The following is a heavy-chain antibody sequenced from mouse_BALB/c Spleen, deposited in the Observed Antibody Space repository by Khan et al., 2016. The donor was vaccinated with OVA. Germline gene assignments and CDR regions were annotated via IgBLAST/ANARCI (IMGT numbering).Heavy chain of an antibody. Sequence: QVQLKESGPGLVQPSQSLSITCTVSGFSLNNYSVHWVRQSPGKGLEWLGVIWSAGSTDYNAAFISRLTISKDNSRSQVFFKMNSLQPDDTAIYYCARRGSDYGRAALFAYWGQGTLVTVSA. CDR3: ARRGSDYGRAALFAY. CDR1: GFSLNNYS. CDR2: IWSAGST. D-gene: IGHD2-4*01. V-gene: IGHV2-2*01. J-gene: IGHJ3*01.